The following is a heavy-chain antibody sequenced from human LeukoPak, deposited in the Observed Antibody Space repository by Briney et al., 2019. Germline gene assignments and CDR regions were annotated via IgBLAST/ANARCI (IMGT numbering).Heavy chain of an antibody. CDR1: GGSFSGYY. V-gene: IGHV4-34*01. CDR3: ARERNNWNHGYQTDWYFDL. CDR2: INHSGST. J-gene: IGHJ2*01. D-gene: IGHD1-14*01. Sequence: SETLSLTCAVYGGSFSGYYWSWIRQPPGKGLEWIGEINHSGSTNYNPSLKSRVTISVDTSKNQFSLKLSSVTAADTAVYYCARERNNWNHGYQTDWYFDLWGRGTLVTVSS.